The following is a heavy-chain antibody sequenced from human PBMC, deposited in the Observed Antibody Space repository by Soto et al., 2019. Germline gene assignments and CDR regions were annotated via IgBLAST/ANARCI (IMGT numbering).Heavy chain of an antibody. D-gene: IGHD3-16*01. V-gene: IGHV4-4*02. J-gene: IGHJ4*02. Sequence: QVQLQESGPGLVKPSGTLSLTCAVSGGSISSTNWWSWVRQPPGKGLEWIGEIYHSGSTNYKPSLKSRVTISVDTSKNHFSLKLNSVTAADTAVYYCARGGTGDLDYWGRGTLVTVSS. CDR2: IYHSGST. CDR3: ARGGTGDLDY. CDR1: GGSISSTNW.